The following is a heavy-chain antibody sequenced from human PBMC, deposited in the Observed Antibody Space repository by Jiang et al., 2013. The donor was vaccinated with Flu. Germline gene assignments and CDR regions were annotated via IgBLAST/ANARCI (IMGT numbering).Heavy chain of an antibody. V-gene: IGHV3-30-3*01. CDR3: ARVPVEQENYFDY. J-gene: IGHJ4*02. D-gene: IGHD4-23*01. CDR2: ISYDGSNK. Sequence: AVISYDGSNKYYADSVKGRFTISRDNSKNTRYLQMNSLRAEDTAVYYCARVPVEQENYFDYWGQGTLVTVSS.